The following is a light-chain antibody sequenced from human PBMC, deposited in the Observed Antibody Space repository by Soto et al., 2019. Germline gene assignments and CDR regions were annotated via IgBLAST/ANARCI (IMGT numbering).Light chain of an antibody. Sequence: QSALTQPRSVSGSPGXSVTISCTGSSSDVGGYNYVSWYQHHPGKAPNLIIYDVSERPSGVPXRFSGSKSGNTAXLXXSGLQAEDETDYYCCSYAGSYTLLFGGGTKLTVL. CDR1: SSDVGGYNY. CDR3: CSYAGSYTLL. V-gene: IGLV2-11*01. J-gene: IGLJ2*01. CDR2: DVS.